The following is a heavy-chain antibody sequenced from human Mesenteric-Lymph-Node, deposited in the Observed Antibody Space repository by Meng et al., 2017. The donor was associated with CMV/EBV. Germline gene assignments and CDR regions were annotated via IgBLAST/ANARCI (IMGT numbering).Heavy chain of an antibody. D-gene: IGHD3-10*01. Sequence: SQTRSLTGAVYGGSFSGYHWSWIRQPPGMGLEWIGEINHSGSTNYNPSLKSRVTISVDTSKNQFSLKLSSVTAADTAVYYCARSGGSGIFYGMDVWGQGTTVTVSS. CDR1: GGSFSGYH. J-gene: IGHJ6*02. CDR3: ARSGGSGIFYGMDV. V-gene: IGHV4-34*01. CDR2: INHSGST.